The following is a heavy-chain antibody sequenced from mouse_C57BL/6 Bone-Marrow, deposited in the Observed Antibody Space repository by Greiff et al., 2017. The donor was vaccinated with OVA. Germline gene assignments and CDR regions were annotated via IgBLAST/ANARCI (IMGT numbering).Heavy chain of an antibody. Sequence: EVMLVESGGGLVQPGGSLKLSCAASGFTFSDYYMYWVRQTPEKRLEWVAYISNGGGSTYYPDTVKGRFTISRDNAKNTLYLQMSRLKSEDTAMYYCASPPYYAMDYWGQGTSVTVSS. CDR2: ISNGGGST. CDR3: ASPPYYAMDY. V-gene: IGHV5-12*01. J-gene: IGHJ4*01. CDR1: GFTFSDYY.